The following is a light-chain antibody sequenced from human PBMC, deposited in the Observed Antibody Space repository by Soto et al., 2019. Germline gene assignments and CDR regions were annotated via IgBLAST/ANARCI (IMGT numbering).Light chain of an antibody. Sequence: DIQTTQSPSTLFASVGERVTNTCRASQSISSWLAWYQQKPGKAPKLLIYDASSLESGVPSRFSGSGSGTDLTLTISRLEPEDFAVYYCQQYVTSSPMITSGQGTRLDIK. CDR3: QQYVTSSPMIT. CDR2: DAS. CDR1: QSISSW. J-gene: IGKJ5*01. V-gene: IGKV1-5*01.